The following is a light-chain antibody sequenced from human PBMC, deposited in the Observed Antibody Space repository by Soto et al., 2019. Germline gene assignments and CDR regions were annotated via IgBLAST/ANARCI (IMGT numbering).Light chain of an antibody. Sequence: EIVMTQSPASLSVSPGDGATLSCRASQSVASNVAWYQQKPGQGPRLLIHGASTRAVGVPARFSGSGSGTDFTLPISSLQSEDFAVYYCQQYHNWPPQSTFGQGTKLQIK. CDR3: QQYHNWPPQST. CDR2: GAS. J-gene: IGKJ2*01. CDR1: QSVASN. V-gene: IGKV3-15*01.